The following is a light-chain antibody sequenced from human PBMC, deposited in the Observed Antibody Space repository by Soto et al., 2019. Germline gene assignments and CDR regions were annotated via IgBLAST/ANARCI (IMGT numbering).Light chain of an antibody. Sequence: QAVVTQPPSVSATPGQKFTISCSGGPSNIGNNFVSWYQRLPGTAPRVIIYDNYERPSGIPDRFSGSKSGTSATLDITGLQTGDEADYYCATWDNLLSAGLFGGGTKLTVL. J-gene: IGLJ2*01. CDR1: PSNIGNNF. CDR2: DNY. CDR3: ATWDNLLSAGL. V-gene: IGLV1-51*01.